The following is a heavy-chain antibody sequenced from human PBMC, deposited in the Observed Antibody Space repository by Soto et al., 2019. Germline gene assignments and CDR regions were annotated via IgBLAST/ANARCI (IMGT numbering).Heavy chain of an antibody. CDR3: VRDSGAYNLDF. CDR2: ISGSGGST. J-gene: IGHJ4*02. CDR1: GFTFSTYS. V-gene: IGHV3-23*01. D-gene: IGHD1-20*01. Sequence: GGSLRLSCAASGFTFSTYSMNWVRQAPGKGLEWVSGISGSGGSTYYADSVQGRFTISRDNAKNTLYLHMNNLRADDTAVYYCVRDSGAYNLDFWGQGTLVTVS.